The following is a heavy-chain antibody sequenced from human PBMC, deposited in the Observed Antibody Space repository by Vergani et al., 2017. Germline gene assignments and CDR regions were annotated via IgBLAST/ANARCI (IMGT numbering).Heavy chain of an antibody. CDR3: ARDRSSGWYGIFDY. CDR2: ISYDGSNK. Sequence: QVQLVESGGGVVQPGRSLRLSCAASGFTFSSYGMHWVRQAPGKGLEWVAVISYDGSNKYYADSVKGRFTISRDNSKNTLYLQMNSLRAEDTAVYYCARDRSSGWYGIFDYWGQGTLVTVSS. J-gene: IGHJ4*02. CDR1: GFTFSSYG. D-gene: IGHD6-19*01. V-gene: IGHV3-30*03.